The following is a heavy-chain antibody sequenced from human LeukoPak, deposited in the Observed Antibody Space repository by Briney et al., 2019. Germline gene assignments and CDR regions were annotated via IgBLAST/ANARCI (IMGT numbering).Heavy chain of an antibody. CDR2: ISPSGTT. D-gene: IGHD3-10*01. J-gene: IGHJ4*02. V-gene: IGHV4-34*01. CDR1: GGSFSGYY. Sequence: PSETLSLTCAVYGGSFSGYYWSWIRQPPGKGLEWIGEISPSGTTVYNVSLKNRVTISVDTSNSQLCLKLNSVIAADTAVYYCARHLRGSSTCFDYWGQGALVTVSS. CDR3: ARHLRGSSTCFDY.